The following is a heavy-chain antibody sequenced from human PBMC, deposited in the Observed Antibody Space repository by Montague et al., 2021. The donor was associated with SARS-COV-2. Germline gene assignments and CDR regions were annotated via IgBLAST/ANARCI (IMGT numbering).Heavy chain of an antibody. D-gene: IGHD3-16*02. CDR1: EFTFSSYS. J-gene: IGHJ4*02. Sequence: SLRLSCAASEFTFSSYSMHWVRQAPGKGLEWVAVISYDGSNQYYADSVKGRFTISRDNSKNTLYLQMNSLRAEDTAVYYCAKDLYDYVWGSYRSTGACNDYWGQGTLVTVSS. CDR3: AKDLYDYVWGSYRSTGACNDY. CDR2: ISYDGSNQ. V-gene: IGHV3-30*04.